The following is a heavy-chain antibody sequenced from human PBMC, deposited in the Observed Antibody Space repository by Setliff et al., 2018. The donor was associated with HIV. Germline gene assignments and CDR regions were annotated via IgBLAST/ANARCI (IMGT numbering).Heavy chain of an antibody. CDR2: INPNSGGT. CDR3: ARYLVVVPVAVGGLDV. J-gene: IGHJ6*02. CDR1: GFTFSNYA. V-gene: IGHV1-2*02. Sequence: GASVKVSCKTSGFTFSNYAIHWVRQAPGQGLEWMGWINPNSGGTNYAQKFQGRVTMTRDTSISTAYMELSGLTSDDSAVYYCARYLVVVPVAVGGLDVWGQGTTVTVSS. D-gene: IGHD2-2*01.